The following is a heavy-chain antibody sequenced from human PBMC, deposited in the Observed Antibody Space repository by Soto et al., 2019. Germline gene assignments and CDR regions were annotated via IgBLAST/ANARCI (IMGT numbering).Heavy chain of an antibody. Sequence: SSETLSLTCAVSGGSISSGGYSWSWIRQPPGKGLEWIGYIYHSGSTYYNPSLKSRVTISVDTSKNQFSLKLSSVTAADTAVYYCAKYISGTMRDYWGQGALVTVSS. D-gene: IGHD5-12*01. CDR3: AKYISGTMRDY. V-gene: IGHV4-30-2*01. CDR1: GGSISSGGYS. J-gene: IGHJ4*02. CDR2: IYHSGST.